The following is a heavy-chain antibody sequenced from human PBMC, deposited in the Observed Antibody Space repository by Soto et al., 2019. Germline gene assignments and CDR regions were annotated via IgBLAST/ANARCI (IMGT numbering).Heavy chain of an antibody. CDR1: GGSVNSGGYY. CDR2: IFYNGGT. D-gene: IGHD2-8*01. V-gene: IGHV4-61*03. Sequence: SETLSLTCTVSGGSVNSGGYYWSWIRQPPGKGLEWIGLIFYNGGTSYNPSLGSRVTISADTSKTLFSLNLNFVTAADTAVYYCAIGDHAPRRFSFDTWGQGTLVTVSS. CDR3: AIGDHAPRRFSFDT. J-gene: IGHJ4*02.